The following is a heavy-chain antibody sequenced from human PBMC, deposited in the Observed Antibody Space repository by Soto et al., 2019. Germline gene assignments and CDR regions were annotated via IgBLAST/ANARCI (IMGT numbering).Heavy chain of an antibody. D-gene: IGHD3-10*01. V-gene: IGHV1-46*01. CDR3: ARDTGITMVRGVTGPLDY. J-gene: IGHJ4*02. CDR2: INPSGGST. Sequence: ASVKVSCKASGYTFTSYYMHWVRQAPGQGLEWMGIINPSGGSTSYAQKFQGRVTMTRGTSTSTAYMELSSLRSEDTAVYYCARDTGITMVRGVTGPLDYWGQGTLVTVSS. CDR1: GYTFTSYY.